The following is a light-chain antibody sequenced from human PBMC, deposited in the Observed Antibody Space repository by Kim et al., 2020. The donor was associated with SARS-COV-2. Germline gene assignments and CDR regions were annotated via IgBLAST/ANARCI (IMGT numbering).Light chain of an antibody. V-gene: IGLV1-40*01. CDR1: SSNIGAGYD. Sequence: RVTSSCTGGSSNIGAGYDVHWYQQLPGTAPKLLIYDNNNRPSGVPDRFSGSKSGTSASLAITGLQAEDEADYYCHSYDSSLSGPLFGTGTKVTVL. CDR2: DNN. CDR3: HSYDSSLSGPL. J-gene: IGLJ1*01.